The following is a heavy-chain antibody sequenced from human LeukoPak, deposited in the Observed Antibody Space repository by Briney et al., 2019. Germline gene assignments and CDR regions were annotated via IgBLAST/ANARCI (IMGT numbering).Heavy chain of an antibody. CDR3: ARDSPGYYDSSGSFDY. D-gene: IGHD3-22*01. J-gene: IGHJ4*02. V-gene: IGHV3-11*04. CDR1: GFTFRDYY. Sequence: GGSPRLSCAASGFTFRDYYMSWIRQAPGKGLEWVSYISSSYTIYYADSVKGRFTISRDNAKNSLYLQMNSLRAEDTAVYYCARDSPGYYDSSGSFDYWGQGTLVTVSS. CDR2: ISSSYTI.